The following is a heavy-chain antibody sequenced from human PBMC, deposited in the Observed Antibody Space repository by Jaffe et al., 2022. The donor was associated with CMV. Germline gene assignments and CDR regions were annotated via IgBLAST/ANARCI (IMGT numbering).Heavy chain of an antibody. CDR1: GDSVSSNSAA. Sequence: QVQLQQSGPGLVRPSQTLSLTCAISGDSVSSNSAAWNWIRQSPSRGLEWLGRTYYRSKWHNDYAESVKSRITINPDTSKNQISLQLNSVTPEDTAVYYCARGTVLRFLEWLSQPQTYYYYMDVWGKGTTVTVSS. CDR2: TYYRSKWHN. CDR3: ARGTVLRFLEWLSQPQTYYYYMDV. V-gene: IGHV6-1*01. D-gene: IGHD3-3*01. J-gene: IGHJ6*03.